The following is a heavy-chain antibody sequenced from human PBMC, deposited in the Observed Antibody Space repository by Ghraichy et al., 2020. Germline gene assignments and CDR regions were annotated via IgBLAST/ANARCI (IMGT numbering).Heavy chain of an antibody. D-gene: IGHD1-26*01. Sequence: GDSLNISCAASGFTFSSYSMNWVRQAPGKGLEWVSYISSSIITIYYADSVKGRFTISRDNAKNSLYLQMNSLRDEDTAVYYCARSKWEGYYYGMDVWGQGTTVTVSS. V-gene: IGHV3-48*02. J-gene: IGHJ6*02. CDR2: ISSSIITI. CDR3: ARSKWEGYYYGMDV. CDR1: GFTFSSYS.